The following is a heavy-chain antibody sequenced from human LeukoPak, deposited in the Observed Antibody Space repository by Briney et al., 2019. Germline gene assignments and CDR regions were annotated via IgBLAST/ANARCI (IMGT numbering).Heavy chain of an antibody. Sequence: GGSLRLSCAASGFTFSSTGMNWVRPAPGKGREWVSYIDGSSRSIYYADSVKGRFTVSRDNAKKSLFLQMNSLRDEDTAVYFCARKMALWGQGTLVTVSS. CDR3: ARKMAL. V-gene: IGHV3-48*02. CDR1: GFTFSSTG. J-gene: IGHJ4*02. CDR2: IDGSSRSI. D-gene: IGHD5-24*01.